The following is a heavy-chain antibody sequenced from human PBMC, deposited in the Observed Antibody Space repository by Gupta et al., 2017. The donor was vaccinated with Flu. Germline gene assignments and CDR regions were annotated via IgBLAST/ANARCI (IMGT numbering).Heavy chain of an antibody. Sequence: EVQLVESGGGLVKPGGSLRLSCAASGFTFSSYSMNWVRQAPGKGLEWVSSISSSSSHIYYADSVKGRFTISRDNAKNSLYLQMNSLRAEDTAVYYCALIYMITFGGVTATDAFDIWGQGTMVTVSS. CDR3: ALIYMITFGGVTATDAFDI. CDR1: GFTFSSYS. V-gene: IGHV3-21*01. J-gene: IGHJ3*02. D-gene: IGHD3-16*01. CDR2: ISSSSSHI.